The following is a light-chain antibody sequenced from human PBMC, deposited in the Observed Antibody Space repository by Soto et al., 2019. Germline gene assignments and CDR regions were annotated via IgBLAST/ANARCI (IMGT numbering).Light chain of an antibody. CDR1: SSDVGAYNY. CDR3: SSYTSISFYV. CDR2: EVT. V-gene: IGLV2-14*01. J-gene: IGLJ1*01. Sequence: QSALAQPASVSGSPGQSITISCTGTSSDVGAYNYVSWYQQHPGKAPKLMIYEVTNRPSGVSSRFSGSKSDNTASLTISGLQAEDEADYYCSSYTSISFYVFGTGTKGTVL.